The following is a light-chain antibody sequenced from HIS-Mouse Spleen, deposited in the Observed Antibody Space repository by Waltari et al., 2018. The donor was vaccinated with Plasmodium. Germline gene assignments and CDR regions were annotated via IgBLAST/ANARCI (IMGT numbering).Light chain of an antibody. CDR2: EGS. Sequence: ASVSGSPGQSITISCTGTSSDVGSYNLVSWYQQHPGKAPKLMIYEGSKRPSGVSNRFSGSKSGNTASLTISGLQAEDEADYYCCSYAGSSTWVFGGGTTLTVL. CDR3: CSYAGSSTWV. V-gene: IGLV2-23*01. CDR1: SSDVGSYNL. J-gene: IGLJ3*02.